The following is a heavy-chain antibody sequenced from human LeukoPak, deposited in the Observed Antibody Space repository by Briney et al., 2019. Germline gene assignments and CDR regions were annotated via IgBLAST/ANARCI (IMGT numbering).Heavy chain of an antibody. Sequence: RLSXAASGFTFSSYAMSWVRQAPGKGLEWVSYISSSGSTIYYADSVKGRFTISRDNAKNSLYLQMNSLRAEDTAVYYCARDYCSSTSCYSPGMDVWGQGTTVTVSS. CDR3: ARDYCSSTSCYSPGMDV. V-gene: IGHV3-48*03. D-gene: IGHD2-2*02. J-gene: IGHJ6*02. CDR1: GFTFSSYA. CDR2: ISSSGSTI.